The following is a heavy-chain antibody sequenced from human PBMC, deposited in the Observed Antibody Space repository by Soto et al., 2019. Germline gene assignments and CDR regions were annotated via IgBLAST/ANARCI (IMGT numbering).Heavy chain of an antibody. D-gene: IGHD1-26*01. CDR2: IDADGSSA. CDR3: ARSYAVGPSWGEFFKY. CDR1: GFTFGNYW. V-gene: IGHV3-74*01. J-gene: IGHJ4*02. Sequence: VQLVESGGGLVQPGESLRLSCVASGFTFGNYWMHWVRQAPGKGLVWVSRIDADGSSAHYTDSMKGRFTISRDNARNTLYLQVDSLRVEDTVVYYCARSYAVGPSWGEFFKYWGQGTLVTVSS.